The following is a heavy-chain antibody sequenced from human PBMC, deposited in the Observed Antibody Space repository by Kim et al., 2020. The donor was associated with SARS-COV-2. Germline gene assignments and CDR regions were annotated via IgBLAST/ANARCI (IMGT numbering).Heavy chain of an antibody. Sequence: TPSLKMRVTMSVDTSKNQFSLKLTSVTAADTAIYYCVRERQGYNWWRALDIWGHGANVTVSS. CDR3: VRERQGYNWWRALDI. D-gene: IGHD5-12*01. J-gene: IGHJ3*02. V-gene: IGHV4-4*07.